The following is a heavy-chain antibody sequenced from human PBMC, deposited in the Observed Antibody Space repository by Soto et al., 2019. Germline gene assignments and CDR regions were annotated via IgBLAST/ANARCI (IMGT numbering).Heavy chain of an antibody. CDR2: INPSGGRT. V-gene: IGHV1-46*01. Sequence: ASVKVSCKASGDSFTTYYMHWVRQAPGQGLEWMGIINPSGGRTTYAQKFQGRVTMTRDTSTSTFHMELSSLTSEDTAVYYCAGLYHYDGSGYYDYWGQGTLVTVS. CDR3: AGLYHYDGSGYYDY. J-gene: IGHJ4*02. CDR1: GDSFTTYY. D-gene: IGHD3-22*01.